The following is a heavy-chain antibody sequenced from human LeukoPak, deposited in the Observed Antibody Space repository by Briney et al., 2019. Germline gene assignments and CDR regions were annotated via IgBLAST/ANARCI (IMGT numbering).Heavy chain of an antibody. V-gene: IGHV1-2*02. CDR2: INPNSGGT. J-gene: IGHJ5*02. CDR3: ARGAGGAALDP. CDR1: GYSFTGYY. D-gene: IGHD3-16*01. Sequence: ASVKVSCQASGYSFTGYYMHWVRQAPGQGPEWMGWINPNSGGTNYAQKFQGRVTMTRDTSISTAYMELSRLRSDDTAVYYCARGAGGAALDPWGQGTLVTVSS.